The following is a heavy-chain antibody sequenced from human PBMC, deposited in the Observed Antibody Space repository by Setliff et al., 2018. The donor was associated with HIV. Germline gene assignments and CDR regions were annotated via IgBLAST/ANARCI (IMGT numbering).Heavy chain of an antibody. CDR3: ALLNHIVVVTALLPGDY. J-gene: IGHJ4*02. D-gene: IGHD2-21*02. Sequence: AASVKVSCKVSGYTLTELSMHWVRQAPGKGLEWMGGFDPEDGETIYAQKFQGRVTMTEDTSTDTAYMDLSSLRSEDTAVYYCALLNHIVVVTALLPGDYWGQGTPVTVSS. CDR2: FDPEDGET. CDR1: GYTLTELS. V-gene: IGHV1-24*01.